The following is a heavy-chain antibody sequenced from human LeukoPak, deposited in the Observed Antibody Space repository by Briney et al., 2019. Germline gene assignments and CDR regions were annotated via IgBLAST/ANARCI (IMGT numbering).Heavy chain of an antibody. D-gene: IGHD1-26*01. CDR2: IYYSGST. J-gene: IGHJ4*02. V-gene: IGHV4-30-4*08. CDR1: GGSISSGDYY. CDR3: ARTKTSYLISFDY. Sequence: PSETLSLTCTVSGGSISSGDYYWSWIRQPPGKGLEWIGYIYYSGSTYYNPSPKSRVTISVDTSKNQFSLKLSSVTAADTAVYYCARTKTSYLISFDYWGQGTLVTVPS.